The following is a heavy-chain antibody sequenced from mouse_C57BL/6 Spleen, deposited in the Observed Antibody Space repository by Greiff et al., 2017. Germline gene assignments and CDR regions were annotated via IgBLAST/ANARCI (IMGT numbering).Heavy chain of an antibody. CDR2: IWRGGST. CDR1: GFSLTSYG. V-gene: IGHV2-5*01. Sequence: VKLVESGPGLVQPSQSLSITCTVSGFSLTSYGVHWVRQSPGKGLEWLGVIWRGGSTDYNAAFMSRLSFTKDNSKSQVFFKMNSLQADDTAIYYCAKNAYSNYAMDYWGQGTSVTVSS. J-gene: IGHJ4*01. CDR3: AKNAYSNYAMDY. D-gene: IGHD2-5*01.